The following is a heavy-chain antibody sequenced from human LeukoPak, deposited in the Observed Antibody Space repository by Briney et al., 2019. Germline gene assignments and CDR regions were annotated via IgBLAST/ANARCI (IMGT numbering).Heavy chain of an antibody. CDR2: ISSSSSYT. CDR1: GFTFSDYY. Sequence: GGSLRLSCAASGFTFSDYYMSWIRQGPRKGLEWGSYISSSSSYTNYADSVKGRFTISRDNAKNSLYLQMTSLRAEDTAVYYCARQGGAYSSGRFDYCGQGTLVTVPS. J-gene: IGHJ4*02. CDR3: ARQGGAYSSGRFDY. D-gene: IGHD6-19*01. V-gene: IGHV3-11*06.